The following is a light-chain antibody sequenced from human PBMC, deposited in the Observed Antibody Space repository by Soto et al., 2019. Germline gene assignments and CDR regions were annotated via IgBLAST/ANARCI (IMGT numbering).Light chain of an antibody. CDR1: QSVSSTS. CDR3: QQYGSAPLT. CDR2: GAS. Sequence: EIVMTQSPATLSVSPLEIATFSYMASQSVSSTSLAWYQQRPGQAPRLVIYGASNRATGIPDRFSGSGSGTDFTLTIGRLEPEDFEMYYCQQYGSAPLTFGGGTKVDIK. V-gene: IGKV3-20*01. J-gene: IGKJ4*01.